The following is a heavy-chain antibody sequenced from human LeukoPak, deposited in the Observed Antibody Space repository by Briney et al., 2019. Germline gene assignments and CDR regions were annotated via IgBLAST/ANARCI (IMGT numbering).Heavy chain of an antibody. J-gene: IGHJ4*02. CDR1: GFTFSSYE. CDR3: ARTQWLVRGGPFDY. V-gene: IGHV3-48*03. Sequence: PGGSLRLSCAASGFTFSSYEMNWVRQAPGKGLEWVSYISSSGSTKYYADSVKGRFTISRDNAKNSLYLQMNSLRAEDTAVYYCARTQWLVRGGPFDYWGQGTLVTVSS. CDR2: ISSSGSTK. D-gene: IGHD6-19*01.